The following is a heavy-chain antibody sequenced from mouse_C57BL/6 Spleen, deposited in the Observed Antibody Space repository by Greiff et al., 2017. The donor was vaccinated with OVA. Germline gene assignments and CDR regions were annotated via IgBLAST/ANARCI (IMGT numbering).Heavy chain of an antibody. D-gene: IGHD1-1*01. CDR3: ARGDGSSYWYFDV. CDR1: GYTFTSYW. Sequence: QVQLQQPGTELVKPGASVKLSCKASGYTFTSYWMHWVKQRPGQGLEWIGNINPSNGGTNYNEKFKSKAKLTVDKSSSTAYMQLSSLTSEDSAVYYCARGDGSSYWYFDVWGTGTTVTVSS. CDR2: INPSNGGT. J-gene: IGHJ1*03. V-gene: IGHV1-53*01.